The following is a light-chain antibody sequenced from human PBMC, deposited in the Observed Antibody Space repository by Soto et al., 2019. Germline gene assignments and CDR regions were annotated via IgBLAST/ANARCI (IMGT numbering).Light chain of an antibody. Sequence: DIQMTQSPSSQSASVGDRVTITCRASHDIRYDLGWFQQKPGKAPTRLIYEASRLQSGVPARFSGSRSGTDFTLTIISLQPEDSATYYCLQHNIFPFTFGQGTKLEIK. CDR3: LQHNIFPFT. J-gene: IGKJ2*01. CDR2: EAS. CDR1: HDIRYD. V-gene: IGKV1-17*01.